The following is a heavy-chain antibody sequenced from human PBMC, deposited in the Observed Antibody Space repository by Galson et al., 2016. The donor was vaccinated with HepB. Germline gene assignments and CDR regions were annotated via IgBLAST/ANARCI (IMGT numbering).Heavy chain of an antibody. CDR2: ISHSGTT. J-gene: IGHJ4*02. CDR1: VESFSSDY. Sequence: EILSSTCAASVESFSSDYWTWRRQPPGKGLEWIGVISHSGTTYYNPSLMSRVTMSVDTSKTQFSLKLNSLTAADTAVYYCARGSQQWASLDFWGQGILVTVSS. CDR3: ARGSQQWASLDF. V-gene: IGHV4-34*01. D-gene: IGHD3/OR15-3a*01.